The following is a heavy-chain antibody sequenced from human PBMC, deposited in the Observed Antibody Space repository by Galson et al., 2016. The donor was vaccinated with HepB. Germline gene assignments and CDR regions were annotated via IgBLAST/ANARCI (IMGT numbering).Heavy chain of an antibody. J-gene: IGHJ1*01. V-gene: IGHV4-39*01. CDR3: FQYGSGSYYNAPAVQH. D-gene: IGHD3-10*01. Sequence: ETLSLTCTVSGGSNSSTIYDWGWIRQPPGKGLEWIGSIYYSGSTFYNLSLKSRVTISVDTSKNQFSLKLSSVTAADTAVYYCFQYGSGSYYNAPAVQHWGQGTLVTVSS. CDR2: IYYSGST. CDR1: GGSNSSTIYD.